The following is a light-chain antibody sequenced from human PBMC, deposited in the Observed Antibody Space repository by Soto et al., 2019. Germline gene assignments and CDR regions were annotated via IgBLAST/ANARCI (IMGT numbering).Light chain of an antibody. V-gene: IGLV2-23*01. Sequence: QSALTQPASVSGSPGQSITISCTGTSSDVGSYNLVSWYQQHPGKAPKLMIYEGSKRPSGVSNRFSGSNSGNKASLTISGFQAEGEADYYCCSYAGSSTFVVFGGGTKLTVL. CDR3: CSYAGSSTFVV. CDR1: SSDVGSYNL. J-gene: IGLJ2*01. CDR2: EGS.